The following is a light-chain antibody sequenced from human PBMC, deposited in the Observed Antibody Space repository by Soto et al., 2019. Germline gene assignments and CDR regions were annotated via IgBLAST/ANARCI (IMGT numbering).Light chain of an antibody. Sequence: AIQLTQSPSSLSASVGDRGTITCRASQGISSALAWYQHKPGRAPRLLIYEASSLQSGVSSRFSGSGSGTDFTLTISSLQPEDFATYYCQQFQSYALTFGGGTKREIK. V-gene: IGKV1-13*02. CDR2: EAS. CDR3: QQFQSYALT. J-gene: IGKJ4*01. CDR1: QGISSA.